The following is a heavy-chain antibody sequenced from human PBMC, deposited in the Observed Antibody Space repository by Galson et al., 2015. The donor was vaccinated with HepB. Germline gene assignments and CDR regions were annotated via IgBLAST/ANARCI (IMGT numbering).Heavy chain of an antibody. V-gene: IGHV6-1*01. Sequence: CAISGDSVSSDRATWDWIRQSPSRGLEWLGRTYYRSKWYHDYAVSVKSRITINPDTSKNQLSLQLNSVTPEDTAVYYCARFVVPAATRPYYFDYWGPGTLVTVSS. CDR3: ARFVVPAATRPYYFDY. CDR1: GDSVSSDRAT. J-gene: IGHJ4*02. D-gene: IGHD2-2*01. CDR2: TYYRSKWYH.